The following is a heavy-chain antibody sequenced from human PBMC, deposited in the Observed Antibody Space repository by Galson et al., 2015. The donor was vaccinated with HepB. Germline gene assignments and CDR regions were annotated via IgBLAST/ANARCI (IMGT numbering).Heavy chain of an antibody. CDR2: ISSAGNNR. Sequence: SLRLSCAASGFTFNTYTMQWVRQAPGKGLEWVAAISSAGNNRFHADSVKGRFTFSRDNSDNMLYLQMSSLRVEDTAVYYCARDAMGRGSGSYSAFDYWGLGTLVTVSS. V-gene: IGHV3-30-3*01. CDR3: ARDAMGRGSGSYSAFDY. CDR1: GFTFNTYT. J-gene: IGHJ4*02. D-gene: IGHD1-26*01.